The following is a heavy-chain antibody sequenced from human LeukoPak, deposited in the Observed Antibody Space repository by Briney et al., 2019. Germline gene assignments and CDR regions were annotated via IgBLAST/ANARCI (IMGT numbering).Heavy chain of an antibody. CDR1: GGSFSGYY. Sequence: PSETPSLTCAVYGGSFSGYYWSWIRQPPGRGLEWIGNIYETGSTNYNPSLKSRVTISVDTSKNQFSLKLSSVTAADTAVYYCVRPDDNSFDFWGQGTMVTVSS. CDR2: IYETGST. CDR3: VRPDDNSFDF. V-gene: IGHV4-34*01. D-gene: IGHD3-9*01. J-gene: IGHJ3*01.